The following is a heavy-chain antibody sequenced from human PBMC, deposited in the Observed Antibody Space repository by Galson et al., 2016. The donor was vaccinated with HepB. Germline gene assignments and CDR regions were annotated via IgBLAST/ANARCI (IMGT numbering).Heavy chain of an antibody. CDR3: ARDLSGPDF. CDR1: GFTFINHQ. CDR2: IEPHGNSP. Sequence: SLRLSCAVSGFTFINHQMHWLRQAPGKGLVWVSRIEPHGNSPIYADSVKGRFTISRDNAENMLYLQMNNLRAEDTAIYYCARDLSGPDFWGPGTQVTVSS. J-gene: IGHJ4*02. V-gene: IGHV3-74*01.